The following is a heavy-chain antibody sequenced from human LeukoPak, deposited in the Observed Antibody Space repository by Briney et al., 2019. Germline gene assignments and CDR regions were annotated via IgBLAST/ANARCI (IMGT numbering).Heavy chain of an antibody. CDR1: GGTFNNYA. CDR3: ARVKLLRADYYYYGMDV. V-gene: IGHV1-69*13. D-gene: IGHD1-26*01. J-gene: IGHJ6*02. CDR2: IIPIFGTA. Sequence: SVKVSCKASGGTFNNYAISWVRQAPGQGLEWMGGIIPIFGTANYAQKFQGRVTITADESTSTAYMELSSLRTEDTAVYYCARVKLLRADYYYYGMDVWGQGTTVTVSS.